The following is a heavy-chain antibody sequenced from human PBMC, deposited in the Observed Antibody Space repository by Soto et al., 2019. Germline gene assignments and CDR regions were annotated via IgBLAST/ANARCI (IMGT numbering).Heavy chain of an antibody. CDR2: ISAYNGNT. D-gene: IGHD3-10*01. V-gene: IGHV1-18*01. Sequence: GASVKVSCKASGYTFTSYGISWVRQAPGQGLEWMGWISAYNGNTNYAQKLQGRVTMTTDTSTSTAYMELSSLKTSDTAIYYCARHVDGYGPSLDYWGQGTLVTVSS. CDR1: GYTFTSYG. J-gene: IGHJ4*02. CDR3: ARHVDGYGPSLDY.